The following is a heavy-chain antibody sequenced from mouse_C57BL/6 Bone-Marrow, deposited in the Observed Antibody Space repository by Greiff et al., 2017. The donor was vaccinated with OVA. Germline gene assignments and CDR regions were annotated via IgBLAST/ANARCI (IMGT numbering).Heavy chain of an antibody. CDR2: IDPEDGET. CDR3: ATTVVDTDYAMDY. D-gene: IGHD1-1*01. CDR1: GFNIKNYY. V-gene: IGHV14-2*01. J-gene: IGHJ4*01. Sequence: VQLKEPGAELVKPGASVKLSCTASGFNIKNYYMHWVKQRTEQGLEWIGRIDPEDGETKYAPKFQGKATITADTSSNTAYLQLSSLTSEDTAVYYCATTVVDTDYAMDYWGQGTSVTVSA.